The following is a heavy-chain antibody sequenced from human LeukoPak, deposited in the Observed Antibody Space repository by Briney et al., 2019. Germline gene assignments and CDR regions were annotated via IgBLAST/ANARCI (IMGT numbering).Heavy chain of an antibody. D-gene: IGHD6-19*01. CDR3: ARVGDSGYSSGWFVY. CDR1: GFTFSTYS. CDR2: IKLDGSKK. Sequence: GGSLRLSCAPSGFTFSTYSMSWVRQAPGKGLEWVANIKLDGSKKYYVDSVRGRFTISRDNATNSRYLQMNSLRAEDTAVYYRARVGDSGYSSGWFVYWGQGTLVTVSP. V-gene: IGHV3-7*03. J-gene: IGHJ4*02.